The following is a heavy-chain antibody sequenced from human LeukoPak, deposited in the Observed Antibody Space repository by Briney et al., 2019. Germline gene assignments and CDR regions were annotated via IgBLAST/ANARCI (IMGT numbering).Heavy chain of an antibody. V-gene: IGHV3-30*02. CDR3: AREYVVASTSRTDY. CDR2: IRYDGSNK. J-gene: IGHJ4*02. Sequence: GGSLRLSCAASGFTFGSYGMHWVRQAPGKGLEWVAFIRYDGSNKYYADSVTGRFTISRDNSKNTLYMQLNTLRAEDTAMYYCAREYVVASTSRTDYWGQGTLVTVSS. CDR1: GFTFGSYG. D-gene: IGHD2-2*01.